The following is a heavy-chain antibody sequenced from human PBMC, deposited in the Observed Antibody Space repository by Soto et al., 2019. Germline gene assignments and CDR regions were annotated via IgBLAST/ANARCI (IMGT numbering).Heavy chain of an antibody. D-gene: IGHD1-26*01. J-gene: IGHJ4*02. CDR3: ARGIVGATGIDY. CDR2: ISSSSSYI. CDR1: GFTFSSYS. V-gene: IGHV3-21*01. Sequence: GGSLRLSCAASGFTFSSYSMNWVRQAPGKGLEWVSSISSSSSYIYYADSVKGRFTISRDNAKNSLYLQMNSLRAEDTAVYCCARGIVGATGIDYWGQGSLVTVSS.